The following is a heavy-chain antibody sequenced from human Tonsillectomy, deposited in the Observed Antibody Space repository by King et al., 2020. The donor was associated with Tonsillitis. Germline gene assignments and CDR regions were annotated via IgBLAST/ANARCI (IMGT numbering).Heavy chain of an antibody. Sequence: QLQESGPGLVRPSETLSLTCTVSGGSVTSSDLYWGWIRQPPGKGLEWIGSMYYIGNTYYNPSLKSRVTISVDTSKNQFSLKLSSVTAADTAWYFCARHEQEYSSQYYYYYFMDVWGKGTTVPVSS. D-gene: IGHD6-6*01. CDR3: ARHEQEYSSQYYYYYFMDV. CDR2: MYYIGNT. CDR1: GGSVTSSDLY. J-gene: IGHJ6*03. V-gene: IGHV4-39*01.